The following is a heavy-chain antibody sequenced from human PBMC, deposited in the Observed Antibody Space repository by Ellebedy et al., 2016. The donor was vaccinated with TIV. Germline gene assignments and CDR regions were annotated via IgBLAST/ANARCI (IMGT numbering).Heavy chain of an antibody. D-gene: IGHD1-1*01. V-gene: IGHV3-7*04. CDR1: GFTFSSYW. J-gene: IGHJ4*02. CDR3: ARVVLERREYYFDY. CDR2: IKQDGSEK. Sequence: GESLKISXAASGFTFSSYWMSWVRQAPGKGLEWVANIKQDGSEKYYVDSVKGRFTISRDNAKNSLYLQMNSLRDEDTAVYYCARVVLERREYYFDYWGQGTLVTVSS.